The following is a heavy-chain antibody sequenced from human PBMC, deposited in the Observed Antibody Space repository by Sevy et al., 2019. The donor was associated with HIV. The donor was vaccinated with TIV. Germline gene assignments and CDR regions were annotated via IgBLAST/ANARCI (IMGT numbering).Heavy chain of an antibody. J-gene: IGHJ4*02. Sequence: SVKVSCKASGFTFTSSAVQWVRQARGQRLEWIGWIVVGSGNTNYAQKFQERVTITRDMSTSTAYMELSSLRSEDTAVYYCAANYDSSGYCPFDYWGQGTLVTVSS. CDR1: GFTFTSSA. CDR2: IVVGSGNT. CDR3: AANYDSSGYCPFDY. V-gene: IGHV1-58*01. D-gene: IGHD3-22*01.